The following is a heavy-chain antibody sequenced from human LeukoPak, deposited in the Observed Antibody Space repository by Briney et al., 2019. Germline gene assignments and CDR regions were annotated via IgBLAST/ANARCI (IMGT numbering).Heavy chain of an antibody. V-gene: IGHV5-51*01. CDR3: ARSTGSGWYGLDY. CDR2: IYPGDSDT. Sequence: GESLKISCKASGYTFTGYWIGWVRQMSGKGLELMGVIYPGDSDTRYSPSFQGQVTISADKSISTAYLQWSSLKASDTAMYYCARSTGSGWYGLDYWGQGTLVTVSS. D-gene: IGHD6-19*01. J-gene: IGHJ4*02. CDR1: GYTFTGYW.